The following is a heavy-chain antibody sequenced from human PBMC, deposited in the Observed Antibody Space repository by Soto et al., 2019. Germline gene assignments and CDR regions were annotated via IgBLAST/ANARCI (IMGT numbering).Heavy chain of an antibody. V-gene: IGHV3-30*18. D-gene: IGHD2-2*01. CDR2: ISYDGSNK. J-gene: IGHJ3*02. CDR3: AKDRDVVVPAAGGDAFDI. Sequence: QVQLVESGGGVVQPGRSLRLSCAASGFTFSSYGMHWVRQAPGKGLEWVAVISYDGSNKYYADSVKGRFTITRDNSKNTLYLQMNSLRAKDKAVYYCAKDRDVVVPAAGGDAFDIWGQGTMVTVSS. CDR1: GFTFSSYG.